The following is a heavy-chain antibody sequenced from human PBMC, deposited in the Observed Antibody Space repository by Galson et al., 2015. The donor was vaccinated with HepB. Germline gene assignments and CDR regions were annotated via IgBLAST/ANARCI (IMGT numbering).Heavy chain of an antibody. V-gene: IGHV1-3*01. CDR3: ARDAGIVGFGGWNY. CDR1: GYTFTSYA. D-gene: IGHD1-26*01. J-gene: IGHJ4*02. Sequence: SVKVSCKASGYTFTSYAMHWVRQAPGQRLEWMGWINAGNGNTKYSQKFQGRVTITRDTSASTAYMELSSLRSEDTAVYYCARDAGIVGFGGWNYWGQGTLVTVSS. CDR2: INAGNGNT.